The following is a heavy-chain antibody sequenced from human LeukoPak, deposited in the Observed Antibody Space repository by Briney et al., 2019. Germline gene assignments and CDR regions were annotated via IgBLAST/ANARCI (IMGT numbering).Heavy chain of an antibody. J-gene: IGHJ4*02. Sequence: PGGSLRLSCAASGVTLSSYSMKWVRQAPGKGLEWVSSISSSSSYIYYADSVKGRFTISRDNAKNSLYLQMNSLRAEDTAVYYCAKDRHSSGYYTALDYWGQGTLVTVSS. V-gene: IGHV3-21*01. CDR2: ISSSSSYI. D-gene: IGHD3-22*01. CDR1: GVTLSSYS. CDR3: AKDRHSSGYYTALDY.